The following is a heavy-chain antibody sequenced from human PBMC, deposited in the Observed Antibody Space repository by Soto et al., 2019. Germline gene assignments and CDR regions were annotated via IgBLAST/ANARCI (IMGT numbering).Heavy chain of an antibody. J-gene: IGHJ5*02. CDR3: ARPADSSGYSWFDP. CDR1: GGTFSSYA. D-gene: IGHD3-22*01. Sequence: ASVKVSCKASGGTFSSYAIRWVRQAPGQGLEWMGGIIPIFGTANYAQKFQGRVTITADESTSTAYMELSSLRSEDTAVYYCARPADSSGYSWFDPWGQGTLVTVSS. V-gene: IGHV1-69*13. CDR2: IIPIFGTA.